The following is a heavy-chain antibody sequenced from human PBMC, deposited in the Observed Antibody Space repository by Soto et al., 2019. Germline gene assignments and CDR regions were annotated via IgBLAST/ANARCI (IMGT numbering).Heavy chain of an antibody. CDR3: ANTQYSSTWYPHFDY. V-gene: IGHV3-23*01. CDR2: IGGGGAST. Sequence: EVQLLESGGDLVQPGGSLRLSCAASGFTFSSHAMSWVRQAPGKGLEWVSSIGGGGASTYYADSVKGRFIISRDNSKNTLYLQMNSLRADDTAVYYCANTQYSSTWYPHFDYWGQGTLVTVSS. CDR1: GFTFSSHA. J-gene: IGHJ4*02. D-gene: IGHD6-13*01.